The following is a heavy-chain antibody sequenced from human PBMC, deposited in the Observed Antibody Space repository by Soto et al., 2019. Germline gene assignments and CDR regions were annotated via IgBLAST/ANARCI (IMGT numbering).Heavy chain of an antibody. J-gene: IGHJ5*02. CDR1: GYTFTSYG. D-gene: IGHD4-17*01. CDR2: ISAYNGNT. CDR3: ARDPIDYGDYGEVPPENNWFDP. V-gene: IGHV1-18*01. Sequence: QVQLVQSGAEVKKPGASVKVSCKASGYTFTSYGISWVRQAPGQGLEWMGWISAYNGNTNYAQKLQGRVTMTTDTSTSTAYMELRSLRSDDTAVYYCARDPIDYGDYGEVPPENNWFDPWGQGTLVTVSS.